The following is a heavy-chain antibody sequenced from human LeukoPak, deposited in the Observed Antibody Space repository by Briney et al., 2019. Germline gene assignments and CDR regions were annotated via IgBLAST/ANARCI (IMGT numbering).Heavy chain of an antibody. CDR1: GYDFSTKW. J-gene: IGHJ5*02. Sequence: GESLKISCQTSGYDFSTKWIGWVRQMPGTGLEWMGIIYPLESITKYSPAFQGHVTLTAGTSINTAFLQWTSLKASDTAIYYCARLAPDYADYWFDPWGQGTLVTVSS. CDR2: IYPLESIT. CDR3: ARLAPDYADYWFDP. V-gene: IGHV5-51*01. D-gene: IGHD4-17*01.